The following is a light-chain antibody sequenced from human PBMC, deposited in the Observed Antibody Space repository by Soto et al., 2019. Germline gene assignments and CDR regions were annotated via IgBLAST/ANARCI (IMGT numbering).Light chain of an antibody. CDR3: QQYNDNWT. J-gene: IGKJ1*01. Sequence: DIQMTQSPSTLSASVGDRVTITCRASQSISSWLAWYQQKPGKAPKLLIYKASTLQSGVPSRFSGSGSGTEFTLAISSLQPDESATYYCQQYNDNWTFGQGTKVDIK. CDR1: QSISSW. V-gene: IGKV1-5*03. CDR2: KAS.